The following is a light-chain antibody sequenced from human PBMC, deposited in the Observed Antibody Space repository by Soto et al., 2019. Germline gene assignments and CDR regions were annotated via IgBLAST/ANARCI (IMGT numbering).Light chain of an antibody. CDR2: EVS. CDR1: SSDVGGYNY. Sequence: QSVLTQLPSASGSPRQSVTNSCTGTSSDVGGYNYVSWYQQHPGKAPKLMIYEVSKRPSGVPDRFSGSKSGNTASLTVSGLQAEDEADYYCSSYAVSNTLYVFGTGTRINV. J-gene: IGLJ1*01. CDR3: SSYAVSNTLYV. V-gene: IGLV2-8*01.